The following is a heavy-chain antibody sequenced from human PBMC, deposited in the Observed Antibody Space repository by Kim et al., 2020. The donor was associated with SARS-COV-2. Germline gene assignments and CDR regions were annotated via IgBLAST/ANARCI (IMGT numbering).Heavy chain of an antibody. CDR2: IKSKTDGGTT. D-gene: IGHD4-17*01. CDR1: GFTFRNAW. Sequence: GGSLRLSCAASGFTFRNAWMSWVRQAPGKGLEWVGRIKSKTDGGTTDYAAPVKGRFIISRDDSKNTLYLQMNSLKTEDTAVYYCTTEIGAYDYGDTGPGLDYWGQGTLVTVSS. V-gene: IGHV3-15*01. J-gene: IGHJ4*02. CDR3: TTEIGAYDYGDTGPGLDY.